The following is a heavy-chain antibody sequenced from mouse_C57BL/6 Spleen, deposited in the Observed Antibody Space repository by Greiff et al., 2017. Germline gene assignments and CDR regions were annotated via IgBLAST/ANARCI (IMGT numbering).Heavy chain of an antibody. J-gene: IGHJ1*03. CDR3: AREYYGNYDWYFDV. Sequence: VHVKQSGPELVKPGASVKIPCKASGYTFTDYNMDWVKQSHGKSLEWIGDINPNNGGTIYNQKFKGKATLTVDKSSSTAYMELRSLTSEDTAFYYCAREYYGNYDWYFDVWGTGTTVTVSS. V-gene: IGHV1-18*01. D-gene: IGHD2-1*01. CDR2: INPNNGGT. CDR1: GYTFTDYN.